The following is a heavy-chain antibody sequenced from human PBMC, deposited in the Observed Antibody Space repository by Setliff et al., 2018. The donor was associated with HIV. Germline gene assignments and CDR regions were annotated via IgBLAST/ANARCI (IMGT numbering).Heavy chain of an antibody. CDR3: ASLDGSESPYIYYYYMDV. J-gene: IGHJ6*03. V-gene: IGHV4-39*01. CDR1: GGSISTGRYY. CDR2: INYRGNT. D-gene: IGHD3-10*01. Sequence: PSETLSLTCTVSGGSISTGRYYWGWIRQPPGKGLEWIGSINYRGNTYYNPSLKSRAAISVDTSKNQISLKLSSVTAADTAVYYCASLDGSESPYIYYYYMDVWGKGTEVTVSS.